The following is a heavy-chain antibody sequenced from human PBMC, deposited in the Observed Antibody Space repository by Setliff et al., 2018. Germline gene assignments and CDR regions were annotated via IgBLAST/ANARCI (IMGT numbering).Heavy chain of an antibody. CDR2: IRNDGATT. CDR3: ARDSVTMVRGVIRSYYYYYMDV. Sequence: GGSLRLSCAASGFTFSSDPMNWARQAPGKGLEWLSNIRNDGATTSYADSVKGRFTISRDNAKNSLYLQMNSLRAEDTAVYYCARDSVTMVRGVIRSYYYYYMDVWGKGTTVTVSS. CDR1: GFTFSSDP. D-gene: IGHD3-10*01. V-gene: IGHV3-48*04. J-gene: IGHJ6*03.